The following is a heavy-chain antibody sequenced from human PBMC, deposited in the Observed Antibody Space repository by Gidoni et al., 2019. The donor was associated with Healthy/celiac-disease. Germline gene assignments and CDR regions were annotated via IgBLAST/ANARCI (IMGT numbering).Heavy chain of an antibody. J-gene: IGHJ5*02. CDR2: ISSSSSTI. CDR1: GFTFSSYS. V-gene: IGHV3-48*02. Sequence: EVQLVESGGGLVQPGGSLRLSCSASGFTFSSYSMNWVRQAPGKGLEWVSYISSSSSTIYYADSVKGRFTISRDNAKNSLYLQMNSLRDEDTAVYYCARQTTVTTEPINWFDPWGQGTLVTVSS. D-gene: IGHD4-17*01. CDR3: ARQTTVTTEPINWFDP.